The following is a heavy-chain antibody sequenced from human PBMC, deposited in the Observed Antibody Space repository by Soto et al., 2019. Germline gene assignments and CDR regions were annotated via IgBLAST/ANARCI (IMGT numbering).Heavy chain of an antibody. CDR1: GFTFSSYW. Sequence: EVQLVVSGGGLVQPGGSLRLSCAASGFTFSSYWMHWVRQAPGMGLVWVSRINSDGSSTSHADSVKGRFTISRDNAKNTLYRQMNSLRAEDTAVYYCARGGVGRYCSSTSCYTWVFDYWGQGTLVTVSS. V-gene: IGHV3-74*01. CDR2: INSDGSST. J-gene: IGHJ4*02. CDR3: ARGGVGRYCSSTSCYTWVFDY. D-gene: IGHD2-2*02.